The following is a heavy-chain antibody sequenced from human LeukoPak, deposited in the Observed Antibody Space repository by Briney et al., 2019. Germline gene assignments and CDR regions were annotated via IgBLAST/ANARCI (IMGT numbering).Heavy chain of an antibody. CDR2: RYYSGSN. Sequence: PSETLSLTCSVSGGSISSYYWTWIRQPPGKGLEWIGYRYYSGSNTYNPSLKSRVTISVDTSKSQFSLKLISVTAADTAIYYCARVRGDFETDWGQGTLVTVSS. CDR1: GGSISSYY. V-gene: IGHV4-59*01. D-gene: IGHD3-16*01. J-gene: IGHJ1*01. CDR3: ARVRGDFETD.